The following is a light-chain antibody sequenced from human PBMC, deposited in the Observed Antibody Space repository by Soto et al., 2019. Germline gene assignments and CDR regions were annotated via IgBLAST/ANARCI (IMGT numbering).Light chain of an antibody. V-gene: IGKV3-11*01. CDR2: DAS. Sequence: EIGMTQSPATLSGSPGERATLSCRASQSVSSNLAWYQQKPGQAPRLLIYDASNRATGIPARFSGSGSGTDFTLTISSLEPEDFAVYYCQQRSNWPTFGGGTKVDIK. J-gene: IGKJ4*01. CDR3: QQRSNWPT. CDR1: QSVSSN.